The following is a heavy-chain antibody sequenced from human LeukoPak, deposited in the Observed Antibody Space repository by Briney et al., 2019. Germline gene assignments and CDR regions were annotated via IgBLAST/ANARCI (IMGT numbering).Heavy chain of an antibody. CDR2: IYYSGNT. CDR3: ARGAGGAMPY. J-gene: IGHJ4*02. V-gene: IGHV4-59*01. D-gene: IGHD3-16*01. Sequence: PSETLSLTCTVSGVFLSRYYWSWLRQPPGKRLEWIGYIYYSGNTNYNPSLKSRVIISVDTSKNQFSLKLSSVAAADTAVYYCARGAGGAMPYWGQGTLVTVSS. CDR1: GVFLSRYY.